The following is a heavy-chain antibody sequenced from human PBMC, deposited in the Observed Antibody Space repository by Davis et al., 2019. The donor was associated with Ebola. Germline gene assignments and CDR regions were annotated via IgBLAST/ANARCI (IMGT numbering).Heavy chain of an antibody. CDR2: INQDGTTK. J-gene: IGHJ4*02. CDR3: ARRDRYCTNGVRPNYFDY. CDR1: GFTYSNYW. D-gene: IGHD2-8*01. Sequence: PGGSLRLSCAASGFTYSNYWMSWVRQAPGKGLEWVANINQDGTTKYYVDSLKGRFTISRDNAKNSVYLQMNSLRVDDTAVYYCARRDRYCTNGVRPNYFDYWGQGTLVTVSS. V-gene: IGHV3-7*03.